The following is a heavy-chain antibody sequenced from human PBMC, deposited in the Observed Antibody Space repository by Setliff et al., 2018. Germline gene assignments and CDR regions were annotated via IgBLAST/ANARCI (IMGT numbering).Heavy chain of an antibody. CDR2: IYYSGST. D-gene: IGHD4-4*01. V-gene: IGHV4-38-2*01. CDR1: GYSISSGYY. CDR3: NAYEYSFDF. J-gene: IGHJ4*02. Sequence: SETLSLTCAVSGYSISSGYYWGWIRQPPGKGLEWIGSIYYSGSTYYNPSLKSRVTISVDMSRNQFSLKLSSVTAADTAVYYCNAYEYSFDFWGQGTLVTVSS.